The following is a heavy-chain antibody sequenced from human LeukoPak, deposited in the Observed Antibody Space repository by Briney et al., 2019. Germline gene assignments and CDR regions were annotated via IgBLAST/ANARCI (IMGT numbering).Heavy chain of an antibody. J-gene: IGHJ5*02. Sequence: SSETLSLTCTVSGGYIITSGHYWGWIRQPPGKGLEWIGSIYYTGVTSTNPFFRSRMSISVDTSKNQFSLNLTSVTAADTAVYYCARESVRGRWFDPWGQGTLVTVSS. CDR2: IYYTGVT. V-gene: IGHV4-39*07. CDR3: ARESVRGRWFDP. CDR1: GGYIITSGHY. D-gene: IGHD3-10*02.